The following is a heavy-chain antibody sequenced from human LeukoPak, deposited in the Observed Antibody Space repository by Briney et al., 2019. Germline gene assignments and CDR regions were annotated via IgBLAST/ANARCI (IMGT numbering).Heavy chain of an antibody. J-gene: IGHJ6*03. CDR1: GGSFSGYY. D-gene: IGHD6-19*01. V-gene: IGHV4-34*01. Sequence: SETLSLTCAVYGGSFSGYYWSWILQPPGRGLEWIGSIYYSGSTYYNPSLKSRVTISVDTSKNQFSLKLSSVTAADTAVYYCARVNGQWLVLYYYYYMDVWGKGTTVTVSS. CDR2: IYYSGST. CDR3: ARVNGQWLVLYYYYYMDV.